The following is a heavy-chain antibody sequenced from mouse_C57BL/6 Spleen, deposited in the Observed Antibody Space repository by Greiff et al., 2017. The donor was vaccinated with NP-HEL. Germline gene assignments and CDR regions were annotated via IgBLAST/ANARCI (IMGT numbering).Heavy chain of an antibody. CDR2: IDPETGGT. J-gene: IGHJ4*01. CDR3: TRKPIYYGYDGYAMDY. V-gene: IGHV1-15*01. CDR1: GYTFTDYE. D-gene: IGHD2-2*01. Sequence: QVHVKQSGAELVRPGASVTLSCKASGYTFTDYEMHWVKQTPVHGLEWIGAIDPETGGTAYNQKFKGKAILTADKSSSTAYMELRSLTSEDSAVYYCTRKPIYYGYDGYAMDYWGQGTSVTVSS.